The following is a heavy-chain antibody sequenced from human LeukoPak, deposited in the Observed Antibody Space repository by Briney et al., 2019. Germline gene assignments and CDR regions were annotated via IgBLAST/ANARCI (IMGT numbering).Heavy chain of an antibody. CDR3: ARLGASSSWHYFDY. CDR2: IYYSGST. D-gene: IGHD6-13*01. J-gene: IGHJ4*02. Sequence: SGTLSLTCTVSGGSISSSSYYWGWIRQPPGKGLEWIGTIYYSGSTYYNPSLKSRVTISVDTSKNQFSLKLSSVTAADTAVYYCARLGASSSWHYFDYWGQGTLVTVSS. CDR1: GGSISSSSYY. V-gene: IGHV4-39*01.